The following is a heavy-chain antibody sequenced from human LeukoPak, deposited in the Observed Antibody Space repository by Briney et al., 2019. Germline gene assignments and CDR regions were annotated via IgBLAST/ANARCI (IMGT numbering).Heavy chain of an antibody. Sequence: SETLSLTCTVSGGFISSYYWSWIRQPAGKGLEWIGRIYTSGSTNYNPSLKSRVTMSVDTSKNQFSLKLSSVTAADTAVYYCARDRQQQLANYYYYYMDVWGKGTTVTVSS. CDR1: GGFISSYY. V-gene: IGHV4-4*07. J-gene: IGHJ6*03. CDR2: IYTSGST. CDR3: ARDRQQQLANYYYYYMDV. D-gene: IGHD6-13*01.